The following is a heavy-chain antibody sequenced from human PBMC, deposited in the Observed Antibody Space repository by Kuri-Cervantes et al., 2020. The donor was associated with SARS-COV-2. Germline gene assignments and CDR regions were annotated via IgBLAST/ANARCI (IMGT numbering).Heavy chain of an antibody. CDR1: GYTVSSNN. V-gene: IGHV3-53*01. D-gene: IGHD6-6*01. CDR2: IYSGGST. Sequence: ESLKISCAASGYTVSSNNMSWVRQAPGKGLEWVSVIYSGGSTYYADSVKGRFTISRDNSKNTPYLQMNSLRAEDTAVYYCAGQPLEYGSSRSNNSWGQGTLVTVSS. CDR3: AGQPLEYGSSRSNNS. J-gene: IGHJ5*02.